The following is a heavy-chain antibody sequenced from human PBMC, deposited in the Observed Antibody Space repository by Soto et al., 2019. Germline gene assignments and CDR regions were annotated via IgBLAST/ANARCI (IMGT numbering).Heavy chain of an antibody. CDR1: AFSLSTNGMR. CDR2: IDWDGDK. CDR3: ARTASKSDSGGYHPFGY. Sequence: ESVPTLVNPTETLTLTCTFSAFSLSTNGMRVNWIRQPPGKAPEWLARIDWDGDKFYNTSLKTRVTISKDTSENQVVLTMTNMEPEETATYYCARTASKSDSGGYHPFGYWGQGSQVTVSS. D-gene: IGHD3-22*01. J-gene: IGHJ4*02. V-gene: IGHV2-70*04.